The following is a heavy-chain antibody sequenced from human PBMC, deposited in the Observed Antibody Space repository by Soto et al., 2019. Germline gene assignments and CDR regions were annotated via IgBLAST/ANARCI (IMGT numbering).Heavy chain of an antibody. D-gene: IGHD1-26*01. CDR2: INAGNGNT. CDR3: ARYSSQLGFLDY. J-gene: IGHJ4*02. V-gene: IGHV1-3*01. CDR1: GYTFTSYA. Sequence: QVQLVQSGAEVKKPGASVKVSCKASGYTFTSYAMHWVRQAPGQRLEWMGWINAGNGNTKYSQKFQGRVTITRDTSASTAYMELSSLRSEDTAVYYCARYSSQLGFLDYWGQGTLVTVSS.